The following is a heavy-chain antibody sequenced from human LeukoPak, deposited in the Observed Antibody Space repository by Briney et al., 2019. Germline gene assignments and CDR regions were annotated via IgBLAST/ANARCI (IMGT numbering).Heavy chain of an antibody. Sequence: PSETLSLTCTVSGGSISSYYWSWVRQPPGKGLELIGYIYYSGSTNYNPSLKSRVTISVDTSKNQFSLKLSSVTAADTAVYYCARVSSGVYFDYWSQGTLVTVSS. D-gene: IGHD2-15*01. CDR1: GGSISSYY. CDR2: IYYSGST. CDR3: ARVSSGVYFDY. V-gene: IGHV4-59*01. J-gene: IGHJ4*02.